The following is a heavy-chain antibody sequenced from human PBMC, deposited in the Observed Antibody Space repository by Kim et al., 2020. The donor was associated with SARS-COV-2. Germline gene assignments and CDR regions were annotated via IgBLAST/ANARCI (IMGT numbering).Heavy chain of an antibody. V-gene: IGHV3-7*01. J-gene: IGHJ4*02. CDR3: TTKNY. CDR1: GFTISSSW. CDR2: INRDGSGQ. Sequence: GGSLRLSCSASGFTISSSWMTWVRQAPGKGLEWVGNINRDGSGQNYVGSVRGRFTISRDNTKHSLYLQMESLRAEDTAVYYCTTKNYWGQGTLVTVSS.